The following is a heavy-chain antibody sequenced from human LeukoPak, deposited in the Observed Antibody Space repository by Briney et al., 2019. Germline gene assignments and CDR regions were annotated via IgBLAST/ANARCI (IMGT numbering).Heavy chain of an antibody. J-gene: IGHJ4*02. CDR3: ARLGGGYDNLFDY. Sequence: SETLSLTCTVSGVSISSYYWGWIRQPPGKGLEWIGSIYYSGSTYYNPSLTSRVTISVDTSKNQFSLKLSSVTAADTAVYYCARLGGGYDNLFDYWGQGTLVTVSS. V-gene: IGHV4-39*01. CDR1: GVSISSYY. D-gene: IGHD5-12*01. CDR2: IYYSGST.